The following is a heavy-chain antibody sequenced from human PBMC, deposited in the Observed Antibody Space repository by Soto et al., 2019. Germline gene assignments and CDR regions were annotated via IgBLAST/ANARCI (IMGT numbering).Heavy chain of an antibody. J-gene: IGHJ2*01. Sequence: QAQLVRSGRGVKEPGASVKVSCKASGYTFCSRGIYWVRQAPGQGLEWMGWISPHNAKTHYAQSLQGRVTLTTDTSTSTAYMDLRSLRSDDTAVYYCVREAGDYDWYFDLWGRGTPVTVSS. CDR2: ISPHNAKT. D-gene: IGHD4-17*01. V-gene: IGHV1-18*01. CDR1: GYTFCSRG. CDR3: VREAGDYDWYFDL.